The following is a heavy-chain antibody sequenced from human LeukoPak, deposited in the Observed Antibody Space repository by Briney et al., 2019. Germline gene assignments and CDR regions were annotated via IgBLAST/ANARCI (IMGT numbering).Heavy chain of an antibody. CDR3: ARGTGCSSTSCYVLWGENFDY. CDR1: GGTFSSYA. V-gene: IGHV1-69*13. CDR2: IIPIFGTA. J-gene: IGHJ4*02. D-gene: IGHD2-2*01. Sequence: ASVKVSCKASGGTFSSYAISWVRQAPGQGLEWMGGIIPIFGTANYAQKFQGRVTITADESTSTAYMELSSLGSEDTAVYYCARGTGCSSTSCYVLWGENFDYWGQGTLVTVSS.